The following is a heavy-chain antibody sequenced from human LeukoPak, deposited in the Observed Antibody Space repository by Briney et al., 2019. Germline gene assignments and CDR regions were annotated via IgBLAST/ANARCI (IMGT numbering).Heavy chain of an antibody. CDR1: GGSISSGSYY. D-gene: IGHD6-19*01. CDR2: IYTSGST. J-gene: IGHJ5*02. Sequence: SETLSLTCTVSGGSISSGSYYWSWIRQPAGKGLEWIGRIYTSGSTNYNPSLKSRVTISVDTSKNQFSLKLSSVTAADTAVYYCARDHPGIAVAGYNWFDPWGQGTLVTVSS. V-gene: IGHV4-61*02. CDR3: ARDHPGIAVAGYNWFDP.